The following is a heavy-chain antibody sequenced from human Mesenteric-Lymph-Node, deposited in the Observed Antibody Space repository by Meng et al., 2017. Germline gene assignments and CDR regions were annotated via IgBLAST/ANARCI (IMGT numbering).Heavy chain of an antibody. CDR2: IYTSGST. V-gene: IGHV4-61*02. CDR1: GGSISSGSYY. D-gene: IGHD6-19*01. J-gene: IGHJ6*02. Sequence: SETLSLTCTVSGGSISSGSYYWSWIRQPAGKGLEWIGRIYTSGSTNYNPSLKSRVTISVDTSKNQFSLKLSSVTAADTAVYYCARVQAVAGPTYYYYGMDVWGQGTTVTVSS. CDR3: ARVQAVAGPTYYYYGMDV.